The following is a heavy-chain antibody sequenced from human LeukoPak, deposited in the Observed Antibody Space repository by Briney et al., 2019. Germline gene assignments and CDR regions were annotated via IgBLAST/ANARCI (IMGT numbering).Heavy chain of an antibody. CDR2: VRGTGGST. Sequence: PGGSLRLSCAASGFTFSSYSMNWVRQAPGKGLEWVSTVRGTGGSTNYADSVKGRFTISTDNSKNALYLQLNSLRDEDTAIYYCAKHLGSSGYFFDYWGQGTLVTVSS. D-gene: IGHD3-22*01. J-gene: IGHJ4*02. CDR1: GFTFSSYS. V-gene: IGHV3-23*01. CDR3: AKHLGSSGYFFDY.